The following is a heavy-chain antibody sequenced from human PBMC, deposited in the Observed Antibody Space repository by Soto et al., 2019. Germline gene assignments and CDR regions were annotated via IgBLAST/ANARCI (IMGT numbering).Heavy chain of an antibody. J-gene: IGHJ3*02. V-gene: IGHV1-8*01. Sequence: ASVKVSCKASGYTFTIYDINGVLQATGQGLEWMGWMNPNSGNTGYAQKFQGRVTMTRNTSISTAYMEPSSLRSEDTAVYYCARLRHWGRAFDIWGQGTMVTVSS. D-gene: IGHD7-27*01. CDR3: ARLRHWGRAFDI. CDR1: GYTFTIYD. CDR2: MNPNSGNT.